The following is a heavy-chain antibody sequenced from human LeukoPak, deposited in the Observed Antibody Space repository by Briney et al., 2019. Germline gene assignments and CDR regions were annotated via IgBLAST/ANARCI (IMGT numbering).Heavy chain of an antibody. CDR2: ISGSGGST. J-gene: IGHJ4*02. D-gene: IGHD3-10*01. CDR1: GFTFSTYS. V-gene: IGHV3-23*01. CDR3: ARDEGSGSYLDY. Sequence: GGSLRLSCAASGFTFSTYSMNWVRQAPGKGLEWVSAISGSGGSTYYADSVKGRFTISRDNSKNTLYLQMNSLRAEDTAVFYCARDEGSGSYLDYWGQGTLVAVSS.